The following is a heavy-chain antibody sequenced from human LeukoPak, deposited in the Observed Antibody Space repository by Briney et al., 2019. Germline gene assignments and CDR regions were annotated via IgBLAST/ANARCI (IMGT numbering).Heavy chain of an antibody. CDR2: IYTSGST. V-gene: IGHV4-4*07. CDR3: ARVLLWFGELFDAFDI. CDR1: GGSISSYY. D-gene: IGHD3-10*01. J-gene: IGHJ3*02. Sequence: PSETLSLTCTVSGGSISSYYWSWIRRPAGKGLEWIGRIYTSGSTNYNPSLKSRVTMSVDTSKNQFSLKLSSVTAADTAVYYCARVLLWFGELFDAFDIWGQGTMVTVSS.